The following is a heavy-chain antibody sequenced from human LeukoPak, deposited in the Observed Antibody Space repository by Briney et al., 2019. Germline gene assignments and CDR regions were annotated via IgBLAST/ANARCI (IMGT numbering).Heavy chain of an antibody. CDR2: IKQDGSEQ. CDR1: GFDFSNYW. CDR3: ARNSGWSVDY. V-gene: IGHV3-7*01. D-gene: IGHD6-19*01. J-gene: IGHJ4*02. Sequence: GGSLRLSCEASGFDFSNYWMSWVRQTQGNGLEWVANIKQDGSEQYYVGSMKGRFTVSRDNAKNLLSLQMNSLRADDTAVYYCARNSGWSVDYWGQGALVTVSS.